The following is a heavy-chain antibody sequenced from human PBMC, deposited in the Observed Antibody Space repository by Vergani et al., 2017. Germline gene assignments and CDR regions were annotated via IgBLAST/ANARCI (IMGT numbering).Heavy chain of an antibody. D-gene: IGHD4-17*01. Sequence: QVRLEESGPGLVKPSETLSLTCSVSGYSIGSGFYWAWIRQSPGEGLQWLTSIHNRGKTYHNPSLKSRVSVSLDTSKNRFSLKLSSVTAADTSVYYCAREGNDYGDYGWNYYFDYWGQGTLVTVSS. V-gene: IGHV4-38-2*02. J-gene: IGHJ4*02. CDR1: GYSIGSGFY. CDR2: IHNRGKT. CDR3: AREGNDYGDYGWNYYFDY.